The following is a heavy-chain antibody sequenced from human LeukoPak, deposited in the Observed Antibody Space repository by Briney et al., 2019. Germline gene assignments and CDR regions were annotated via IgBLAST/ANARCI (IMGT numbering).Heavy chain of an antibody. V-gene: IGHV3-30-3*01. J-gene: IGHJ4*02. CDR2: ISYDGSNK. D-gene: IGHD1-26*01. CDR1: GVTCRSYA. Sequence: GGSPRLFYAASGVTCRSYAMHWGRKAPGKGLEWVAVISYDGSNKYYADSVKGRFTISRDNSKNTLYLQMNSLRAEDTAVYYCARSDFSGASGSYDYWGQGTLVTVSS. CDR3: ARSDFSGASGSYDY.